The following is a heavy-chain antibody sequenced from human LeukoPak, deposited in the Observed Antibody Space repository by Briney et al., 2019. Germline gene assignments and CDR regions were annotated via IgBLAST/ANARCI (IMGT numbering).Heavy chain of an antibody. CDR1: GFTFSSYS. CDR3: AREVAVAGPDY. J-gene: IGHJ4*02. V-gene: IGHV3-21*01. Sequence: GGSLRLSCAASGFTFSSYSMNWVRQAPGKGLEWVSSISSSSSYIYYADSVKGRFTISRDNAKNSLYLQMNSLRAEDTAVYYCAREVAVAGPDYWGQGTLVTVPS. D-gene: IGHD6-19*01. CDR2: ISSSSSYI.